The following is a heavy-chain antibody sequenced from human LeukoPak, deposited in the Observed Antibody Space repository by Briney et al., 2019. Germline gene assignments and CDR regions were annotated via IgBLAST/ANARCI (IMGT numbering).Heavy chain of an antibody. D-gene: IGHD3-16*01. CDR1: GFTFSTFW. J-gene: IGHJ5*02. CDR3: ASGVFGNPNWFDP. CDR2: INQDGSEN. V-gene: IGHV3-7*05. Sequence: GGSLRLSCAASGFTFSTFWMTWVRQAPGKGLEWVAKINQDGSENYYVDSVKGRFTISRDNAKNSLYLQMNNLGVEDTAVYYCASGVFGNPNWFDPWGQGTLVTVSS.